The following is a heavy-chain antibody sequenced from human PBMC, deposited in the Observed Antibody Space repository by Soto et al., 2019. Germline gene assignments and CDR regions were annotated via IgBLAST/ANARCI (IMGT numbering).Heavy chain of an antibody. CDR2: INPSGGST. Sequence: SVKVSFKASGYTFTSYYMHWVLEAPGQLLEGMGIINPSGGSTSYAQKFQGRVTMTRDTSTSTVYMELSSLRSEDTAVYYCARDTRYCTNGVCPSMGMDVWGQGTTVTVSS. D-gene: IGHD2-8*01. CDR3: ARDTRYCTNGVCPSMGMDV. J-gene: IGHJ6*02. CDR1: GYTFTSYY. V-gene: IGHV1-46*01.